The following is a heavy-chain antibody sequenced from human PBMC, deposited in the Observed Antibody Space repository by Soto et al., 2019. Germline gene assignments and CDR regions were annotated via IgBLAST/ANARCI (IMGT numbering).Heavy chain of an antibody. CDR3: AAAQERQRLSRQFFDF. CDR1: GYVLSDLS. Sequence: ASVKVSCKVSGYVLSDLSIHWVRLAPGIGLEWMGGFDPEDGAAIFPLKFHGRVTMTEDSSTDTAYMELSSLRSEDTAVYYCAAAQERQRLSRQFFDFWGQGTQVTVSS. CDR2: FDPEDGAA. V-gene: IGHV1-24*01. D-gene: IGHD3-16*02. J-gene: IGHJ4*02.